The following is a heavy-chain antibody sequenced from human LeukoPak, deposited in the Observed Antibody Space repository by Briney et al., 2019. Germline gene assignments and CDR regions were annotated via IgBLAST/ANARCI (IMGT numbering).Heavy chain of an antibody. CDR3: FPIAAAGTPVNWFDP. J-gene: IGHJ5*02. V-gene: IGHV1-18*01. D-gene: IGHD6-13*01. Sequence: ASVKVSCKASGYTFTSYGISWVRQAPGQGLEWMGWISAYNGNTNYAQKLQGRVTMTTDTSTSTAYMELRSLRSDDTAVYYCFPIAAAGTPVNWFDPWGQGTLVTVSS. CDR2: ISAYNGNT. CDR1: GYTFTSYG.